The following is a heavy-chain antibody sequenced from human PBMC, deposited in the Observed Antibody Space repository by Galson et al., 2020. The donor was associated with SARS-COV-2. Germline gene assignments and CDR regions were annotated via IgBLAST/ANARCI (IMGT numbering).Heavy chain of an antibody. V-gene: IGHV3-30*04. J-gene: IGHJ4*02. CDR2: ISYDGSNK. CDR3: ARDHPGRFFDY. Sequence: SLRLSCAASGFTFSSYAMHWVRQAPGKGLEWVAVISYDGSNKYYADSVKGRFTISRDNSKNTLYLQMNSLRAEDTAVYYCARDHPGRFFDYWGQGTLVTVSS. CDR1: GFTFSSYA.